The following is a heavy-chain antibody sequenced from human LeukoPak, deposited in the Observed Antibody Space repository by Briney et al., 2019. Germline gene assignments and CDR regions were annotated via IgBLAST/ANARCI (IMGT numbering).Heavy chain of an antibody. Sequence: SGPTLVKPTQTLTLTCTFSGFSLSTSAVGVGWIRQPPGKALEWLALIYWDDDKRYSPSLKSRLTITKDTSKNQVVLLMTNMDPVDTATYYCAHHYGLGSYFDYWGQGTLVTVSS. D-gene: IGHD3-10*01. CDR1: GFSLSTSAVG. CDR2: IYWDDDK. CDR3: AHHYGLGSYFDY. V-gene: IGHV2-5*02. J-gene: IGHJ4*02.